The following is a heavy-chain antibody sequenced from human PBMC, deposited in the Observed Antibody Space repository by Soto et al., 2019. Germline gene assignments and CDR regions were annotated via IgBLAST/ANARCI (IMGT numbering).Heavy chain of an antibody. CDR3: AGMIGEAAFDI. CDR1: GYTFTGYY. Sequence: GASVKVSCKGSGYTFTGYYMHWVRQAPGQGLEWMGWINPNSGGTNYAQKFQGWVTMTRDTSISTAYMELGRLRSDDTAVYYCAGMIGEAAFDIWGQGTMVTVSS. D-gene: IGHD3-22*01. J-gene: IGHJ3*02. CDR2: INPNSGGT. V-gene: IGHV1-2*04.